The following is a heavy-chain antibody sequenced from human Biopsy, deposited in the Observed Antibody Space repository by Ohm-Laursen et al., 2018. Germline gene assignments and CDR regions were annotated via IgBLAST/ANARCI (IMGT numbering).Heavy chain of an antibody. J-gene: IGHJ4*01. CDR2: LSLDSSRI. D-gene: IGHD6-25*01. V-gene: IGHV3-9*01. CDR1: GFTLDSYA. Sequence: SLRLSCSASGFTLDSYAIHWVRQAPGKGLEWVSGLSLDSSRIGYADSVKGRFTVSRDNAKNSLSLQMNSLRAEDTALYYCARDRSGLTLTTLDFWGHGTLVTVSS. CDR3: ARDRSGLTLTTLDF.